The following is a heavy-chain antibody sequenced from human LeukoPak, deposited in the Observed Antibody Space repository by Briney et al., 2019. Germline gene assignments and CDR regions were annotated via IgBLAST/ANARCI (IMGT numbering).Heavy chain of an antibody. CDR2: IYTSGST. J-gene: IGHJ6*03. Sequence: PSETLSLTCTVSGGYISTGNYYWSWIRQPAGKGLEWIGRIYTSGSTNYNPSLKSRVTMSVDTSKNQFSLKLSSVTAADTAVYYCARDLSERALYYYYYMDVWGKGTTVTVSS. V-gene: IGHV4-61*02. CDR3: ARDLSERALYYYYYMDV. D-gene: IGHD6-25*01. CDR1: GGYISTGNYY.